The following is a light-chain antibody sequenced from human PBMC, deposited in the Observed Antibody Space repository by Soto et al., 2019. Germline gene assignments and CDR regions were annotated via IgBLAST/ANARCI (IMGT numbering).Light chain of an antibody. J-gene: IGKJ2*01. V-gene: IGKV3-20*01. CDR3: QQLNSYPPA. CDR1: QSVSSSH. CDR2: GAS. Sequence: EVVLTQSPGTLSLSPGERATLSCRASQSVSSSHLAWYQQKPGQAPRLLIYGASDRATDIPDRFSGSGSGTEFTLTISSLQPEDFATYYCQQLNSYPPAFGQGTKLEIK.